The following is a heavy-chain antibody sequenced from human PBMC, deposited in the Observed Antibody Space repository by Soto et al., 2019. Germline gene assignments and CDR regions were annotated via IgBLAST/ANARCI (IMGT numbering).Heavy chain of an antibody. J-gene: IGHJ4*02. CDR3: VGYCSGGSCSPPDY. D-gene: IGHD2-15*01. CDR1: GYTFTSYY. V-gene: IGHV1-46*01. Sequence: QVQLVQSGAEVKKPGASVKVSCKASGYTFTSYYMHWVRQAPGQGLEWMGIINPSGGSTSYAQKFQCRVTMNRDTSTSTVYMELSSLRSEDTAVYYCVGYCSGGSCSPPDYWGQGTLVTVSS. CDR2: INPSGGST.